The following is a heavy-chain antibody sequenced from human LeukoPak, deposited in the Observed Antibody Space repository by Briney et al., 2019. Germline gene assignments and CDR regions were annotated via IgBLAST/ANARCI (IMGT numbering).Heavy chain of an antibody. Sequence: QPGGSLRLSCAASGFTFSSYWMHWVRQAPGKGLVWVSRINSDGSSTKYADSVKGRFTISRDNANNTLYVQMNNLRAEDTAVYYCARVDPKAPGDYSWGRGTLVTVSS. D-gene: IGHD2-2*03. CDR3: ARVDPKAPGDYS. J-gene: IGHJ4*02. V-gene: IGHV3-74*03. CDR1: GFTFSSYW. CDR2: INSDGSST.